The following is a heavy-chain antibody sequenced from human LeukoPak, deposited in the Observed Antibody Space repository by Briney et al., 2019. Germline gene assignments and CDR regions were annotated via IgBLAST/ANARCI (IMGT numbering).Heavy chain of an antibody. D-gene: IGHD4-17*01. V-gene: IGHV4-61*10. CDR3: ARSETTVTTLHFDY. CDR1: GGSISSGSYY. CDR2: IYYSGST. Sequence: SETLSLTCTVSGGSISSGSYYWSWIRQPAGKGLEWIGYIYYSGSTNYNPSLKSRVTISVDTSKNQFSLKLSSVTAADTAVYYCARSETTVTTLHFDYWGQGTLVTVSS. J-gene: IGHJ4*02.